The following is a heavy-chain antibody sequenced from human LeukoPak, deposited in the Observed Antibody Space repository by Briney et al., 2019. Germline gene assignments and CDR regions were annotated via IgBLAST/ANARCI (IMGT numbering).Heavy chain of an antibody. CDR1: GGSISLSYYY. D-gene: IGHD6-19*01. CDR3: ARGTLYSGWSYYFDY. J-gene: IGHJ4*02. CDR2: VYYSGTT. V-gene: IGHV4-39*07. Sequence: SETLSLTCSVSGGSISLSYYYWGWIRQPPGEALEWIGSVYYSGTTSYNPSLKSRVTISVDMSKNHFSLRLSSVTAADTAMYYCARGTLYSGWSYYFDYWGQGSQVTVSS.